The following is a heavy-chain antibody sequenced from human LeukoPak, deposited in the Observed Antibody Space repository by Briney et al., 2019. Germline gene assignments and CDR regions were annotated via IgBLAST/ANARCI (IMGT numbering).Heavy chain of an antibody. V-gene: IGHV4-39*01. D-gene: IGHD1-20*01. CDR2: IYYTGST. CDR1: GGSISSSSYY. J-gene: IGHJ4*02. CDR3: ARLGYNWNGVY. Sequence: PSETLSLTCTVSGGSISSSSYYWGWIRQPPGKGLEWIGSIYYTGSTYYNSSLKSRVTIPVDTSKNQLSLKLSSVTAADTAVYYCARLGYNWNGVYWGQGTLVTVCS.